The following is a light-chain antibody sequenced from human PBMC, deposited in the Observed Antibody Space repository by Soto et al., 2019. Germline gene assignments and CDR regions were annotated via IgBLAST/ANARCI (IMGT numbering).Light chain of an antibody. Sequence: QSVLTQPPSVSAAPGETVTIACSGSNPNIGNNYVSWYQQLPGTAPKLLIYDNDKRPSGIPDRFSGSKSGTSATLGITGLQTGDEAHYYCGTWDSSLIAGVFGGGTKLTVL. CDR1: NPNIGNNY. CDR3: GTWDSSLIAGV. V-gene: IGLV1-51*01. CDR2: DND. J-gene: IGLJ2*01.